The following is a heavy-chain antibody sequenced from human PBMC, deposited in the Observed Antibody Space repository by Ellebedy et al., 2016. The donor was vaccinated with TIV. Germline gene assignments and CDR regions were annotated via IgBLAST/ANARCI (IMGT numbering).Heavy chain of an antibody. Sequence: MPSETLSLTCTVSGGSVRSGSYYWSWIRQPPGKELEWIGYIYDSGSTNHNPSLKSRVTISVDTYKNQFSLKMSSVTAADTAVYYCAGKGWLDNWGQGTLVTISS. CDR1: GGSVRSGSYY. CDR3: AGKGWLDN. D-gene: IGHD6-19*01. CDR2: IYDSGST. J-gene: IGHJ4*02. V-gene: IGHV4-61*01.